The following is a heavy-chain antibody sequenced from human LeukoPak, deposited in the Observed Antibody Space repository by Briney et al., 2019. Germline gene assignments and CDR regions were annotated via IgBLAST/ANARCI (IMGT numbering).Heavy chain of an antibody. V-gene: IGHV4-38-2*01. CDR1: GYSISSDNY. CDR3: ARAPRDSSSSNYMRRFDY. Sequence: SETLSLTCAVSGYSISSDNYWVWIRRPPGQGLEWTGGIYHSGSTYYNPSLKSRVTMSVDTSKNQFPLKLSSVTAADTAVYYCARAPRDSSSSNYMRRFDYWGQGTLVTVSS. D-gene: IGHD3-22*01. CDR2: IYHSGST. J-gene: IGHJ4*02.